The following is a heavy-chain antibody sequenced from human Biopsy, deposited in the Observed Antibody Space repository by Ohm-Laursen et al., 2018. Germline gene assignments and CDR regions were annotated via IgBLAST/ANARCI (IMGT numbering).Heavy chain of an antibody. CDR1: GGSFTGHY. CDR3: ARGSNEYGGLYFPH. V-gene: IGHV4-59*11. D-gene: IGHD4-23*01. J-gene: IGHJ1*01. CDR2: ISHTGYT. Sequence: GTLSLTCAVSGGSFTGHYWTWIRQPPGKGLEWIGHISHTGYTSYKSSLKSRVAISLDTSRKHFSLRLTSLAAADTAVYYCARGSNEYGGLYFPHWGQGTLVTVSS.